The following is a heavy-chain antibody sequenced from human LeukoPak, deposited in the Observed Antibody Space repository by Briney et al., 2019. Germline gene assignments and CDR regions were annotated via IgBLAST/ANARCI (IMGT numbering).Heavy chain of an antibody. D-gene: IGHD2-21*01. CDR2: IIPIFGTA. CDR3: ARVVGAYCGGDCYPFDY. J-gene: IGHJ4*02. V-gene: IGHV1-69*13. CDR1: GYTFTSYG. Sequence: SVKVSCKASGYTFTSYGISWVRQAPGQGLEWMGGIIPIFGTANYAQKFQGRVTVTADESTSTAYMELSSLRSEDTAVYYCARVVGAYCGGDCYPFDYWGQGTLVTVSS.